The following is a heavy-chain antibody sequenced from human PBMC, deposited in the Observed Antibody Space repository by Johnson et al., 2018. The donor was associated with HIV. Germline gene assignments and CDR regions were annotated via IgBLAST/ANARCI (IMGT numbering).Heavy chain of an antibody. CDR1: GFTFSNAW. V-gene: IGHV3-15*01. Sequence: VQLVESGGGLVQPGGSLRLSCAASGFTFSNAWMSWVRQAPGKGLEWVGRIKSKKDGGYTNYAAPVKGRFTISSDDSKNTLYLQMNSLKTEDTAVYYCTTASNTYYYEHDGFDIWGQGTMVNVSS. J-gene: IGHJ3*02. CDR2: IKSKKDGGYT. D-gene: IGHD3-22*01. CDR3: TTASNTYYYEHDGFDI.